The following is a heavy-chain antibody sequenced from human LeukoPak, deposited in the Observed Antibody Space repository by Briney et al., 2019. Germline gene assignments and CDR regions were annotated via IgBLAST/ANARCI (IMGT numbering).Heavy chain of an antibody. CDR1: GGSVSDYY. CDR3: ASRKLGNDY. J-gene: IGHJ4*02. V-gene: IGHV4-59*02. CDR2: IYYTGT. D-gene: IGHD7-27*01. Sequence: SETLSLTCTVSGGSVSDYYWSWIRQSPGKGLEWIGYIYYTGTSYNPSLKSRVTVSADTSKNQFSLNLSSVTAADTAVYYCASRKLGNDYWGQGTLVTVSS.